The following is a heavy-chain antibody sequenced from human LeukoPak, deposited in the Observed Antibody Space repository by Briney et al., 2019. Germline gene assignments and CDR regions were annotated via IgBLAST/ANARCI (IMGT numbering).Heavy chain of an antibody. CDR2: INQDGSQK. J-gene: IGHJ4*02. Sequence: GGSLRLSCAAPGFPFKDYMSWVRQAPGKGLEWVAKINQDGSQKYYVDSVKGRFTISRDNAKNSLYLQMDSLRVEDTAVYHCARDGLPVAYDSWGQGTLVTVSS. CDR1: GFPFKDY. CDR3: ARDGLPVAYDS. D-gene: IGHD4-23*01. V-gene: IGHV3-7*01.